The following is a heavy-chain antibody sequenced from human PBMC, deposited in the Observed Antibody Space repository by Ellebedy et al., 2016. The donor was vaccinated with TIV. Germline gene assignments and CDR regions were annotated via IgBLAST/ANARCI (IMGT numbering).Heavy chain of an antibody. D-gene: IGHD3-16*01. V-gene: IGHV3-23*01. CDR2: IYRGGGTT. CDR3: AKDQVGGDGRWVFDL. J-gene: IGHJ3*01. Sequence: GESLKISCVASGFTFSTYATAWVRQTPGKGLEWVSGIYRGGGTTYYADSVKGRFTISRDNSKNTMYLQMNSLRAEDTAIYYCAKDQVGGDGRWVFDLWGQGTMVTVSS. CDR1: GFTFSTYA.